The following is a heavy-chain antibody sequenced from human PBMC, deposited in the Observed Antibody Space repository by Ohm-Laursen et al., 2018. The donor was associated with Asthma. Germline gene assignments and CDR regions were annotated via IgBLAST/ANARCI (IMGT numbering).Heavy chain of an antibody. J-gene: IGHJ4*02. CDR2: IKSNTYGGAR. V-gene: IGHV3-15*01. CDR3: TTDGYRSGWSYYFDN. Sequence: WTRQPPGKGLEWVARIKSNTYGGARDYPASVKGRFTISRDDSKNTLSLQMNNLDSEDSAVYYCTTDGYRSGWSYYFDNWGKGTLVTVSS. D-gene: IGHD6-19*01.